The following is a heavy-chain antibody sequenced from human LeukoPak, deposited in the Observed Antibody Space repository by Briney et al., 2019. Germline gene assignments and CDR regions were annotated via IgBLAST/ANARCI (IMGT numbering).Heavy chain of an antibody. CDR2: INPGGDNT. V-gene: IGHV1-46*01. D-gene: IGHD5-24*01. J-gene: IGHJ3*02. CDR3: ARIRDGYNDAYDI. CDR1: GYTFTGYY. Sequence: GASVKVSCKASGYTFTGYYVHWVRQAPGQGLERMGLINPGGDNTDYAQNFQGRVTMTRDTSTSTVYMGLSSLRSEDTAVYYCARIRDGYNDAYDIWGQGTMVTVS.